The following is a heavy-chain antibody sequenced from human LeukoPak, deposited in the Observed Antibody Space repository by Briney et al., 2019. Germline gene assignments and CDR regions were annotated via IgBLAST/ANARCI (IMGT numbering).Heavy chain of an antibody. Sequence: PSETLSLTCAVYGGSFSGYYWSWIRQPPGKGLEWIGEINHSGSTHYNPSLKSRVTISVDTSKNQFSLKLSSVTAADTAVYYCARHTMYSSGWSEGFYYYYMDVWGKGTTVTISS. J-gene: IGHJ6*03. CDR2: INHSGST. CDR3: ARHTMYSSGWSEGFYYYYMDV. V-gene: IGHV4-34*01. CDR1: GGSFSGYY. D-gene: IGHD6-19*01.